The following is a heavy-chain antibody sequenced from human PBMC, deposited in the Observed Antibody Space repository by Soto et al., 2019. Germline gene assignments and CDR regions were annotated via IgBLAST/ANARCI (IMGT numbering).Heavy chain of an antibody. D-gene: IGHD5-18*01. Sequence: GASVKVSCKASGYTFTSYYMHWVRQAPGQGLEWMGIINPSGGSTSYAQKFQGRVTMTRDTSTSTVYMELSSLRSEDTAVYYCAREPGEIVGYSYGHHFDYWGQGTLVTVSS. CDR2: INPSGGST. CDR3: AREPGEIVGYSYGHHFDY. CDR1: GYTFTSYY. J-gene: IGHJ4*02. V-gene: IGHV1-46*01.